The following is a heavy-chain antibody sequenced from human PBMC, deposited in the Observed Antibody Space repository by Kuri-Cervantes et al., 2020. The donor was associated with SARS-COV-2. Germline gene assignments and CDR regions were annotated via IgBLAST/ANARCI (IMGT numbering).Heavy chain of an antibody. J-gene: IGHJ4*02. Sequence: GSLRLSCTVPGGSISSSSYYWGWIRQPPGKGLEWIGSIYYTGNTYYSASLKSRVTISVDTSKNQFSLKLTSVTAADTAVYYCARDNILFSGSGFDSWGQGALVTVSS. D-gene: IGHD1-26*01. CDR2: IYYTGNT. CDR1: GGSISSSSYY. V-gene: IGHV4-39*07. CDR3: ARDNILFSGSGFDS.